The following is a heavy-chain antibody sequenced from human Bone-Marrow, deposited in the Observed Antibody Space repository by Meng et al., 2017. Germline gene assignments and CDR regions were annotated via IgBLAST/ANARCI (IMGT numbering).Heavy chain of an antibody. CDR2: IYYSGST. D-gene: IGHD6-13*01. J-gene: IGHJ4*02. Sequence: SETLSLTCTVSGGSISSSSYYWGWIRQPPGKGLEWIGSIYYSGSTYYNPSLKSRVTISVDTSKNQFSLKLSSVTAADTAVYYCARDRELAAAGSTDYWGQGTLVTVSS. CDR1: GGSISSSSYY. V-gene: IGHV4-39*07. CDR3: ARDRELAAAGSTDY.